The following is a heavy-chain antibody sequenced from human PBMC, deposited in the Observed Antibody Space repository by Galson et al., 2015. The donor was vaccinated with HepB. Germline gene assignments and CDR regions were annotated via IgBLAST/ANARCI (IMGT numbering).Heavy chain of an antibody. CDR3: ARDSAPGPIPNSDIDY. J-gene: IGHJ4*02. CDR2: ISYDGSNK. CDR1: GFTFSSYA. Sequence: SLRLSCAASGFTFSSYAIHWVRQAPGKGLEWVAVISYDGSNKDYADSVKGRFTISRDNSKNMLYLQMNSLRAEDTAVYYCARDSAPGPIPNSDIDYWGQGTLVTVSS. V-gene: IGHV3-30-3*01. D-gene: IGHD4-23*01.